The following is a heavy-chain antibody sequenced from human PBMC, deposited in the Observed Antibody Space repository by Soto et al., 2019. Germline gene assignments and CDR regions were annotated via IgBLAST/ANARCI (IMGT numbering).Heavy chain of an antibody. J-gene: IGHJ6*02. CDR3: ARDFRSRYCSSTSCSYYYYYGMDV. Sequence: SVKVSCKASGGTFSSYAISWLRQSAGQGLEWMGGIIPIFGTANYAQKFQGRVTITADKSTSTAYMELSSLRSEDTAVYYCARDFRSRYCSSTSCSYYYYYGMDVWGQGTTVTVSS. V-gene: IGHV1-69*06. D-gene: IGHD2-2*01. CDR1: GGTFSSYA. CDR2: IIPIFGTA.